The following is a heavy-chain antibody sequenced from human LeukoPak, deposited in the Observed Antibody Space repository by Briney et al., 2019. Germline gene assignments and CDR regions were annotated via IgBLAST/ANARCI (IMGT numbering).Heavy chain of an antibody. V-gene: IGHV3-21*01. D-gene: IGHD3-10*01. Sequence: PGGSLRLSCAASGFMFSRYAMNWVRLAPGKGLEWVSLISSSANYIYYADSVKGRFTVSRDNAKNSLNLHMNSLRVEDTAVYYCAREMSGSGRSYWGQGTLVTVSS. J-gene: IGHJ4*02. CDR2: ISSSANYI. CDR3: AREMSGSGRSY. CDR1: GFMFSRYA.